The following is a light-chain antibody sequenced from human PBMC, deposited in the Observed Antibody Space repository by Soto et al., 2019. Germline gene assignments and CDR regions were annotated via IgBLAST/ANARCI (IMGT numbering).Light chain of an antibody. CDR2: TAS. V-gene: IGKV1-5*01. CDR1: QSTSSY. CDR3: LHDYSYPRT. J-gene: IGKJ1*01. Sequence: DIQMTQSPSTLSASVGDRVTITCRASQSTSSYLAWYQQKPGKAPKLLIYTASTLQSGVPSRFSGSGSGADFTLTIRSLQPEDSATYYCLHDYSYPRTFGQGTKVDIK.